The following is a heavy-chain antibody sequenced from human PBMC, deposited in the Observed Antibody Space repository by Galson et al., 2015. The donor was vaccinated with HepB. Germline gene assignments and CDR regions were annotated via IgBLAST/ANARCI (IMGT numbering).Heavy chain of an antibody. CDR1: GFTFSSYA. CDR3: TTDVQWLLPLGGGIDY. D-gene: IGHD3-22*01. J-gene: IGHJ4*02. Sequence: SLRLSCAASGFTFSSYAMSWVRQAPGKGLEWVGRIKSKTDGGTTDYAAPVKGRFTISRDDSKNTLYLQMNSLKTEDTAVYYCTTDVQWLLPLGGGIDYWGQGTLVTVSS. CDR2: IKSKTDGGTT. V-gene: IGHV3-15*01.